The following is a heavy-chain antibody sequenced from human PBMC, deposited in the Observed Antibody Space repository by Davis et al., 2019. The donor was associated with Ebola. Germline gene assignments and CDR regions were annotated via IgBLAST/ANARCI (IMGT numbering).Heavy chain of an antibody. CDR1: GYTFTSYA. J-gene: IGHJ6*02. V-gene: IGHV1-2*04. CDR2: INPNSGGT. CDR3: ALARAKYCSGGSCYYYYYGMDV. Sequence: ASVKVSCKASGYTFTSYAMHWVRQAPGQRLEWMGWINPNSGGTNYAQKFQGWVTMTRDTSISTAYMELSRLRSDDTAVYYCALARAKYCSGGSCYYYYYGMDVWGQGTTVTVSS. D-gene: IGHD2-15*01.